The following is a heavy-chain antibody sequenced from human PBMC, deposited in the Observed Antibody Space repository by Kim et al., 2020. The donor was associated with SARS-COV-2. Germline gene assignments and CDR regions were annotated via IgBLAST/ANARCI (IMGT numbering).Heavy chain of an antibody. Sequence: SETLSLTCAVYGGSFSGYYWSWIRQPPGKGLEWIGEINHSGSTNYNPSLKSRVTISVDTSKNQFSLKLSSVTAADTAVYYCARGLGVFGFWTVNYRAKGFDYWGQGTLVTVSS. J-gene: IGHJ4*02. V-gene: IGHV4-34*01. CDR3: ARGLGVFGFWTVNYRAKGFDY. CDR1: GGSFSGYY. D-gene: IGHD2-8*01. CDR2: INHSGST.